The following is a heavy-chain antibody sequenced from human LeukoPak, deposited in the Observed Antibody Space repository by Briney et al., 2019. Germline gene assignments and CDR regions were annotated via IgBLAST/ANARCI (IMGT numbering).Heavy chain of an antibody. CDR3: ARRSNPGDFRWFDP. Sequence: PSETLSLTCAVYGGSFSDYYWSWIRLPPGKGLEWIGEINHSGSTTYNPSLKSRVTISVDTSKNQFSLKLTSVTAADTAVYYCARRSNPGDFRWFDPWGQGTLVTVSS. CDR2: INHSGST. D-gene: IGHD4-17*01. V-gene: IGHV4-34*01. CDR1: GGSFSDYY. J-gene: IGHJ5*02.